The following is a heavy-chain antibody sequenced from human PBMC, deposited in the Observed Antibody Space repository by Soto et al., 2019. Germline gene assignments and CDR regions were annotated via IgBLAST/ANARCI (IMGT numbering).Heavy chain of an antibody. CDR3: AREHSSALGFDP. CDR2: IYHSGIT. CDR1: GGSISSGGYS. V-gene: IGHV4-30-2*01. D-gene: IGHD3-22*01. Sequence: SETLSLTCTVSGGSISSGGYSWSWIWQPPGKGLEWIGYIYHSGITYYNPSLKSRVTISVDRSKNQFSLKLNSVTAADTAVYYCAREHSSALGFDPWGQGTLVTVS. J-gene: IGHJ5*02.